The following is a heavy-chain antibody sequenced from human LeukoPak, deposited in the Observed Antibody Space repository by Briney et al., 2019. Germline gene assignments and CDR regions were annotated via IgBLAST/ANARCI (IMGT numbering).Heavy chain of an antibody. CDR3: ARGDHYDVLTGFQTPSHLSDY. Sequence: GASVKVSCKASGYTFTGYYVHWVRQAPGQGLEGMGWINPNSGGTNYAQKFQGRVTMTRDTSISTAYMELSRLRSDDTAVYYCARGDHYDVLTGFQTPSHLSDYWGQGTLVTVSS. D-gene: IGHD3-9*01. J-gene: IGHJ4*02. V-gene: IGHV1-2*02. CDR2: INPNSGGT. CDR1: GYTFTGYY.